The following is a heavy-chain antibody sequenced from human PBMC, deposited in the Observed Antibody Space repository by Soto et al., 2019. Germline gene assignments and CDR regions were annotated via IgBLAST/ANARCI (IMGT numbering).Heavy chain of an antibody. CDR2: IYYSGNT. CDR3: ARQSFGVYWGAHWFDL. CDR1: GGSISSSNHY. V-gene: IGHV4-39*01. J-gene: IGHJ5*02. D-gene: IGHD4-17*01. Sequence: QLHLQESGPRLVKPSETLSLTCTVSGGSISSSNHYWGWIRQPPGKGLEWLGGIYYSGNTYYKPSLKSRVALSVDTSRNQFSLTPTSATAADTAVYYSARQSFGVYWGAHWFDLWGQGNGVGVSS.